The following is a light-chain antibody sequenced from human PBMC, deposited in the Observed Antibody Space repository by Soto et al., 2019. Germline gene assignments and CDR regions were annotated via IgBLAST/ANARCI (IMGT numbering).Light chain of an antibody. CDR3: GTRDSSRTGYV. J-gene: IGLJ1*01. V-gene: IGLV2-14*03. CDR1: NTDVGGYNY. Sequence: QSALTQPASVSGSPGQSITISCSGTNTDVGGYNYVSWYQQYPGKAPKLIIYEVSNRPSGVSNRFSGSKSGNTASLTISGLQAEDEADYYCGTRDSSRTGYVFGTGTKVTVL. CDR2: EVS.